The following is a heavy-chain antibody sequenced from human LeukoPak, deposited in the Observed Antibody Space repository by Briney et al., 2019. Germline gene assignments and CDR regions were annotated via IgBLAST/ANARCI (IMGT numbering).Heavy chain of an antibody. Sequence: GRSLRLSCAASGFTFSSYAMHWVRQAPGKGLEWVAVISYDGSNKYYADSVKGRFTISRDNSKNTLYLQMNSLRAEDTAVYYCARDGAIYGSGIYSFYFDYWGQGTLVTVSS. J-gene: IGHJ4*02. D-gene: IGHD3-10*01. CDR1: GFTFSSYA. CDR2: ISYDGSNK. CDR3: ARDGAIYGSGIYSFYFDY. V-gene: IGHV3-30*04.